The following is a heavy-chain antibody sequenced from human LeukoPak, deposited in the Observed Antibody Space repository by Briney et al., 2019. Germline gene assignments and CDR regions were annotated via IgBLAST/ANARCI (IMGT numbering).Heavy chain of an antibody. CDR3: ARDRDGANSNWFDP. J-gene: IGHJ5*02. D-gene: IGHD4-23*01. V-gene: IGHV4-31*03. CDR1: GGSISSANYY. CDR2: IYFTRPN. Sequence: SETLSLTCTVSGGSISSANYYWNWIRQHPGKGLEWIRSIYFTRPNSYNPSFKSRVNLSVDTSKNQFSLKLSSVTAADTAMYYCARDRDGANSNWFDPWGQGSLVTVSS.